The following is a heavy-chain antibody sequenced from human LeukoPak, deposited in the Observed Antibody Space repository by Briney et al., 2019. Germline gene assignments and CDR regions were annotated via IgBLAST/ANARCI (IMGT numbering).Heavy chain of an antibody. CDR2: ISSSGSTI. D-gene: IGHD3-3*01. J-gene: IGHJ4*02. CDR3: AREGPTIFGVVVPGGYFDY. Sequence: GGPLRLSCAASGFTFSDYYMSWIRQAPGKGLEWVSYISSSGSTIYYADSVKGRFTISRDNAKNSLYLQMNSLRAEDTAVYYCAREGPTIFGVVVPGGYFDYWGQGTLVTVSS. CDR1: GFTFSDYY. V-gene: IGHV3-11*04.